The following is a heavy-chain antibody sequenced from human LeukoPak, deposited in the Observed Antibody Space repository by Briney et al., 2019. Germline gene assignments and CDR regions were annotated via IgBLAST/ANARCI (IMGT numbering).Heavy chain of an antibody. CDR2: ISGSGGST. Sequence: GGSLRLSCAASGFTFSSYAMSWVRQAPGKGLEWVSAISGSGGSTYYADSVKGRVTISRDNSKNTLYLQMNSLRAEDTAVYYCAKDPRVAGTFHDYWGQGTLVTVSS. CDR1: GFTFSSYA. CDR3: AKDPRVAGTFHDY. J-gene: IGHJ4*02. D-gene: IGHD6-19*01. V-gene: IGHV3-23*01.